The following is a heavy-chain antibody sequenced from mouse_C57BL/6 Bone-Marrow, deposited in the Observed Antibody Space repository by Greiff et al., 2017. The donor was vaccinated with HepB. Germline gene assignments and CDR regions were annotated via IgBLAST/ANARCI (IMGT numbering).Heavy chain of an antibody. CDR3: ARAGYDYYFDY. V-gene: IGHV3-6*01. CDR1: GYSITSGYY. D-gene: IGHD2-4*01. CDR2: ISYDGSN. J-gene: IGHJ2*01. Sequence: DVKLQESGPGLVKPSQSLSLTCSVTGYSITSGYYWNWIRQFPGNKLEWMGYISYDGSNNYNPSLKNRISITRDTSKNQFFLKLNSVTTEDTATYYFARAGYDYYFDYWGKGPTLTVSS.